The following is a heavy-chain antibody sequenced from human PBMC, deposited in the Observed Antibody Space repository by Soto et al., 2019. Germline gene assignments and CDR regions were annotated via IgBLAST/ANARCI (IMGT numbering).Heavy chain of an antibody. CDR3: ARSDCSSTSCHDAFDI. CDR2: IYYSGST. V-gene: IGHV4-39*01. Sequence: SETLSLTCTVSGGSISSSSYYWGWIRQPPGKGLEWIGSIYYSGSTYYNPSLKSRVTISVDTSKNQCSLKLSSVTASDTAVYYCARSDCSSTSCHDAFDIWGQGTMVTVSS. J-gene: IGHJ3*02. CDR1: GGSISSSSYY. D-gene: IGHD2-2*01.